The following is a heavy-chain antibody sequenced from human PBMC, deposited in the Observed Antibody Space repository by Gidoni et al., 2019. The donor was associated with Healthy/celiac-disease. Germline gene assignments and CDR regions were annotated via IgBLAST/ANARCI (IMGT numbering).Heavy chain of an antibody. J-gene: IGHJ4*02. D-gene: IGHD5-12*01. V-gene: IGHV3-21*01. CDR3: ARDRAVATEGYFDY. CDR1: GFTFSSYS. CDR2: ISSSSSYI. Sequence: EVQLVESGGGLVKPGGSLRLSCSASGFTFSSYSMNWVRQAPGKGLEWVSSISSSSSYIYYADSVKGRFTISRDNAKNSLYLQMNSLRAEDTAVYYCARDRAVATEGYFDYWGQGTLVTVSS.